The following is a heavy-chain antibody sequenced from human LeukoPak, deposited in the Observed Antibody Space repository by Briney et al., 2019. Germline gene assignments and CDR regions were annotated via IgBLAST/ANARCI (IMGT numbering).Heavy chain of an antibody. J-gene: IGHJ4*02. CDR3: AKDVSPKDSSSWLRYFDY. CDR1: GFTFSSYA. CDR2: ISGSGGST. Sequence: GGSLRLSCAASGFTFSSYAMSWVRQAPGKGLEWVSAISGSGGSTYYADSVKGRFTISRDNSKNTLYLQMNSLRAEDTAVYYCAKDVSPKDSSSWLRYFDYWGQGTLVTVSS. D-gene: IGHD6-6*01. V-gene: IGHV3-23*01.